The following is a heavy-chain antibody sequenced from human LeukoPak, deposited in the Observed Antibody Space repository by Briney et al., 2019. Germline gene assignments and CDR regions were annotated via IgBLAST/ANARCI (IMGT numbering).Heavy chain of an antibody. CDR2: INHSGNT. D-gene: IGHD1-26*01. CDR1: GGSFSGYY. V-gene: IGHV4-34*01. Sequence: SETLSLTCAVYGGSFSGYYWSWIRQPPGKGLEWIGEINHSGNTNYNPSLKSRFTISVDTSKNQFSLKLSSVTAADTAVYYCARHGRPYSGSYYYAFDIWGQGTMVTVSS. CDR3: ARHGRPYSGSYYYAFDI. J-gene: IGHJ3*02.